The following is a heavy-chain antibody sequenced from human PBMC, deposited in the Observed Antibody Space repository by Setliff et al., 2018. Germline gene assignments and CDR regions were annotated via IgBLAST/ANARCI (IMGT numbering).Heavy chain of an antibody. Sequence: SVKVSCKASGGTFSSYAISWVRQAPGQGLEWMGGIIPIFATANYPQKFQGRVTITTDESTSTAYMELSSLRSEDTAVYYCARRKTAMVTGGWFDPWGQGTLVTVSS. V-gene: IGHV1-69*05. CDR2: IIPIFATA. CDR1: GGTFSSYA. D-gene: IGHD5-18*01. CDR3: ARRKTAMVTGGWFDP. J-gene: IGHJ5*02.